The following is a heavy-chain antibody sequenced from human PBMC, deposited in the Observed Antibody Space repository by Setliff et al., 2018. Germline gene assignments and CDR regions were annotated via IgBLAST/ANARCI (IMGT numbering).Heavy chain of an antibody. Sequence: PSETLSLTCTVSGGSISSGGYYWSWIRQPPGKGLEWIGYIYYSGNTNYNPSLKGRVTISVDTSKNQFSLKLSSVTAADTAVYYCARGEYYDSWSGHYYMDVWGKGTTVTVSS. J-gene: IGHJ6*03. CDR1: GGSISSGGYY. CDR3: ARGEYYDSWSGHYYMDV. CDR2: IYYSGNT. V-gene: IGHV4-61*08. D-gene: IGHD3-3*01.